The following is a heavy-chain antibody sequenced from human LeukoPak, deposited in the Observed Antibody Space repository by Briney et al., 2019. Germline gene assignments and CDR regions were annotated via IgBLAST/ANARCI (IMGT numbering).Heavy chain of an antibody. CDR3: AKSTYYYDTFVNAFDL. Sequence: SETLSLTCTVSGGSVSSSHYWGWIRPPPGKGLEWIGIIYYGGSTYYNASLRSRVTTSVDTSKNQFSLKLSSVTAADTAVYYCAKSTYYYDTFVNAFDLWGQGTVVTVSS. CDR1: GGSVSSSHY. J-gene: IGHJ3*01. CDR2: IYYGGST. V-gene: IGHV4-39*07. D-gene: IGHD3-22*01.